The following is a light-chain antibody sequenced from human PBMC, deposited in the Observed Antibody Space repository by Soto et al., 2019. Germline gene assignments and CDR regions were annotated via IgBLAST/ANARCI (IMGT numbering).Light chain of an antibody. J-gene: IGLJ1*01. CDR2: STS. Sequence: QSVLTQPPSASGTPGQRVVISCSGGSSNIGLDYLCWYQQVPGMAPTLLIYSTSTRSSGVPDRFSGSILGNKAALTITGAQADDESDYYCALFMGNGISVFGTGTKVTVL. CDR3: ALFMGNGISV. V-gene: IGLV1-47*01. CDR1: SSNIGLDY.